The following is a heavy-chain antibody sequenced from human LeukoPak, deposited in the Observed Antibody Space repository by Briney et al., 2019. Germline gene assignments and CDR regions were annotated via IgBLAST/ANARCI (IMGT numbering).Heavy chain of an antibody. D-gene: IGHD6-25*01. CDR2: IYPGDSDT. CDR1: GYSFTFYW. V-gene: IGHV5-51*01. CDR3: ARQDGSGLYYFDY. J-gene: IGHJ4*02. Sequence: GESLKISCKDSGYSFTFYWIGWVRQMPGKGLEWMGIIYPGDSDTRYSPSFQGQVTISVDKSINTAYLQWSSLEASDTAMYYCARQDGSGLYYFDYWGQGTLVTVSS.